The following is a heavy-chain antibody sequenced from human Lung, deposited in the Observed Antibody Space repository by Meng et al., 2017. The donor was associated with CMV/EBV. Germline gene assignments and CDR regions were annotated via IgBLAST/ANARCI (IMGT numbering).Heavy chain of an antibody. J-gene: IGHJ4*02. CDR1: GGSISNSNW. V-gene: IGHV4-4*02. Sequence: GPGVVEPAGTLSLACAVSGGSISNSNWWSWVRQPPGKGLEWIGEIYHSGSTNYNPSLKSRVTISVDKSKNQFSLKLSSVTAADTAVYYCASFPPPGKQWLVTDYWGQGTLVTVSS. CDR2: IYHSGST. D-gene: IGHD6-19*01. CDR3: ASFPPPGKQWLVTDY.